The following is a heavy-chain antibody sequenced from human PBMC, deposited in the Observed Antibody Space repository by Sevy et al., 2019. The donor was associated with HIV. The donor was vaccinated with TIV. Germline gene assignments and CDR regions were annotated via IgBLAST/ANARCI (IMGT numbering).Heavy chain of an antibody. V-gene: IGHV3-30*04. D-gene: IGHD1-1*01. CDR3: ARLPPTRAFDI. CDR1: GFTFSNYA. J-gene: IGHJ3*02. CDR2: ISYDVINK. Sequence: GGSLRLSCAASGFTFSNYAMHWVRQTPGKGLEWLAVISYDVINKYYADSVKGRFTISRDNSKNTLYLQTNSLTTEDTAVYYCARLPPTRAFDIWGQGTLVTVSS.